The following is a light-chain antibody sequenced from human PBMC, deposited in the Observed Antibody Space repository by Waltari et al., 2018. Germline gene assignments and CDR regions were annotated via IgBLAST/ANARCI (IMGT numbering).Light chain of an antibody. Sequence: SSELTQDPAVSVALGQTVRITCQGDSLRSYYASWYQQKPGQAPVLVIYANNNRPSGIPDRFSGSTSGNTASLTISGAHAEDEAYYYCNSRDTSGNHVVFGGGTKLTVL. J-gene: IGLJ2*01. V-gene: IGLV3-19*01. CDR1: SLRSYY. CDR2: ANN. CDR3: NSRDTSGNHVV.